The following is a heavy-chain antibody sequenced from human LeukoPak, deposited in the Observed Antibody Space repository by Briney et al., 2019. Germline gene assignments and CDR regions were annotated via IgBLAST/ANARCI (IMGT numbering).Heavy chain of an antibody. D-gene: IGHD2-15*01. CDR2: IYYSGST. CDR3: ARKQGAATERAVYYYGMDV. CDR1: GGPISSSSYY. J-gene: IGHJ6*02. V-gene: IGHV4-39*01. Sequence: PSETLSLTCTVSGGPISSSSYYWGWIRQPPGKGLEWIGSIYYSGSTYYNPSLKSRVTISVDTSKNQFSLKLSSVTAADTAVYYCARKQGAATERAVYYYGMDVWGQGTTVTVSS.